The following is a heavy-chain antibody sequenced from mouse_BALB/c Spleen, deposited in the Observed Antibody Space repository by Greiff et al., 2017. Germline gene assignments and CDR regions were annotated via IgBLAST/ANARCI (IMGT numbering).Heavy chain of an antibody. J-gene: IGHJ1*01. CDR2: ISSGGSYT. CDR1: GFTFSSYA. V-gene: IGHV5-9-4*01. CDR3: ARGTDV. Sequence: EVQLQESGGGLVKPGGSLKLSCAASGFTFSSYAMSWVRQSPEKRLEWVAEISSGGSYTYYPDTVTGRFTISRDNAKNTLYLEMSSLRSEDTAMYYCARGTDVWGAGTTVTVSS.